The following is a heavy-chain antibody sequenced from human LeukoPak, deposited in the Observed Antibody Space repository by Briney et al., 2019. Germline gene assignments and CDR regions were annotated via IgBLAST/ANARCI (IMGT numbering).Heavy chain of an antibody. V-gene: IGHV4-59*01. Sequence: KPSETLSLTCTVSGGSISSYYWSWIRQPPGKGLEWIGYIYYSGSTNYNPSLKSRVTISVDTSKNQFSLKLSSVTAADTAVYYCARDVPAYSSSSRGAFDIWGQGTMVTVSS. CDR1: GGSISSYY. CDR3: ARDVPAYSSSSRGAFDI. D-gene: IGHD6-6*01. CDR2: IYYSGST. J-gene: IGHJ3*02.